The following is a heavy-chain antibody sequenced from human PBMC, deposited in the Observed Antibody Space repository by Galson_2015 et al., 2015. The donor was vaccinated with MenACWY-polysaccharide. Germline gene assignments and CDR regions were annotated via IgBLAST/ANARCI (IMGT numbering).Heavy chain of an antibody. CDR2: ISGSGGST. D-gene: IGHD2-2*01. Sequence: SLRLSCAASGFTLSNYAMSWVRQAPGKGLEWVSGISGSGGSTYYADSVKGRFTISRDNSKNTLYVQMNSLRAEDTAVYYCAKDQDLKGYCTSTSCKGAEYWGQGTLVTVYS. CDR1: GFTLSNYA. V-gene: IGHV3-23*01. J-gene: IGHJ4*02. CDR3: AKDQDLKGYCTSTSCKGAEY.